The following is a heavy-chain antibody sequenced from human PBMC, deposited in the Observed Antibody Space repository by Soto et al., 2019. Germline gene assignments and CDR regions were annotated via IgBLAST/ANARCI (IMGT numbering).Heavy chain of an antibody. CDR2: IYYSGST. D-gene: IGHD6-25*01. J-gene: IGHJ4*02. V-gene: IGHV4-59*08. Sequence: QVQLQESGPGLVTPSETLSLTCTVSGDAISSYYWSWIRQPPGKGLEWIGYIYYSGSTNYNPSLKSRVTISVDTSKNQFSLKLSSVTAADTAVYYCARRYGSAFEYWGQGPLVTVSS. CDR3: ARRYGSAFEY. CDR1: GDAISSYY.